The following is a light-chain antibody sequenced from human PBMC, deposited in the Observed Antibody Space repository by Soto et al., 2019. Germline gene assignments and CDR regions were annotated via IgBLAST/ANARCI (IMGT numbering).Light chain of an antibody. CDR1: QSIGSK. V-gene: IGKV3-15*01. CDR2: GAS. CDR3: QQYNKWTLIT. Sequence: EIVVTQSPATLSVSPGDTAKLSCRASQSIGSKLGWYQHKPGQAPRLLIYGASTRATGIPARFSGSGSGTEFTLTISSLQSEDLAVYYCQQYNKWTLITFGQGTQLEIK. J-gene: IGKJ5*01.